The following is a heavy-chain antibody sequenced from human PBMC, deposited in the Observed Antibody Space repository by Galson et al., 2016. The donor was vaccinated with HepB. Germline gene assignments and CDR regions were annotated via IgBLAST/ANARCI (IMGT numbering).Heavy chain of an antibody. J-gene: IGHJ4*02. V-gene: IGHV3-33*01. D-gene: IGHD1-26*01. CDR3: ARRSADSGSYHGLFDY. Sequence: SLRLSCAASGFTFSTHGMHWVRQAPGKVLEWVAFTWFDGSSKYYADPVKGRFTISRDNSNNMLYLEMTSLRAEDTAVYYCARRSADSGSYHGLFDYWGQGTLVTVSS. CDR2: TWFDGSSK. CDR1: GFTFSTHG.